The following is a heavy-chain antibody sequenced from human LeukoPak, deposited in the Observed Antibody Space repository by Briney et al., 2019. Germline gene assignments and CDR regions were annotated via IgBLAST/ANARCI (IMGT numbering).Heavy chain of an antibody. CDR2: IYYSGST. D-gene: IGHD2-15*01. V-gene: IGHV4-39*01. Sequence: WVRQPPGQGLEWIGSIYYSGSTYYNPSLKSPVTISVDTSKNQFSLKLSSVTAADTAVYYCARRKVAAPVDSWGQGTLVTVSS. J-gene: IGHJ4*02. CDR3: ARRKVAAPVDS.